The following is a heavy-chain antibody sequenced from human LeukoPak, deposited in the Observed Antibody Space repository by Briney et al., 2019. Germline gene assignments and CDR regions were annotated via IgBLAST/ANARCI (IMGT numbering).Heavy chain of an antibody. CDR2: ISYDGSNK. Sequence: GRSLRLSCAASGFTFSSYGMHWVRQAPGKGLEWVAVISYDGSNKYYADSVKGRFTISRDNSKNTLYLQMNSLRAEDTAVYYCAKDPGWELPYWGQGTLVTVSS. D-gene: IGHD1-26*01. J-gene: IGHJ4*02. V-gene: IGHV3-30*18. CDR1: GFTFSSYG. CDR3: AKDPGWELPY.